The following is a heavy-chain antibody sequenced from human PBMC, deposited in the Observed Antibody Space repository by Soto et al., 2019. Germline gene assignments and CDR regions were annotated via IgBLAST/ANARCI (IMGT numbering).Heavy chain of an antibody. J-gene: IGHJ4*02. Sequence: SETLSLTXAVYGGSFSGFYWSWIRQPPGKGLEWIGEINHSGITGYNPSLKSRVTISIDTSKSQFSLRLKSVTAADTAVYYCARVGYYDSSGFFAPFDFWAQGTLVTVSS. D-gene: IGHD3-22*01. V-gene: IGHV4-34*01. CDR1: GGSFSGFY. CDR3: ARVGYYDSSGFFAPFDF. CDR2: INHSGIT.